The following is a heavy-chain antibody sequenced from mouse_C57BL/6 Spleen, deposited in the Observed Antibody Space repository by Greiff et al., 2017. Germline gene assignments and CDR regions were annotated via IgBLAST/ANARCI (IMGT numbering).Heavy chain of an antibody. CDR3: ARHGYDDYAMDY. CDR1: GFTFSDYG. D-gene: IGHD2-2*01. CDR2: ISSGSSTI. V-gene: IGHV5-17*01. J-gene: IGHJ4*01. Sequence: EVKLVESGGGLVKPGGSLKLSCAASGFTFSDYGMHWVRQAPEKGLEWVAYISSGSSTIYYADTVQGRFTISRDNAKNTLFLQMTSLRSEDTAMYYCARHGYDDYAMDYWGQGTSVTVSS.